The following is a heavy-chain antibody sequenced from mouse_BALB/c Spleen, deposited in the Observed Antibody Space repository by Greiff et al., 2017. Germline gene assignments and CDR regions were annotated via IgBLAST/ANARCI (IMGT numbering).Heavy chain of an antibody. CDR1: GYSITSDYA. J-gene: IGHJ4*01. V-gene: IGHV3-2*02. CDR3: ARSYDYDGDYYAMDY. CDR2: ISYSGST. D-gene: IGHD2-4*01. Sequence: DVQLQESGPGLVKPSQSLSLTCTVTGYSITSDYAWNWIRQFPGNKLEWMGYISYSGSTSYNPSLKSRISITRDTSKNQFFLQLNSVTTEDTATYYCARSYDYDGDYYAMDYWGQGTSVTVSS.